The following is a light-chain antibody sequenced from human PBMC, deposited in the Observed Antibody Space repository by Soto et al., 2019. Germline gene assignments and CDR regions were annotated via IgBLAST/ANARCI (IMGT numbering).Light chain of an antibody. CDR1: NSDVGGYNY. V-gene: IGLV2-11*01. Sequence: QSALTQPRSVSGSPGQSVTISCTGTNSDVGGYNYVSWYQQVPGKAPKLVIFEVIKRPSGVPERFSGSKSGNTASLTISGLQTDDEADYYCCSLAGRLLVFGGGTKMTVL. CDR2: EVI. J-gene: IGLJ2*01. CDR3: CSLAGRLLV.